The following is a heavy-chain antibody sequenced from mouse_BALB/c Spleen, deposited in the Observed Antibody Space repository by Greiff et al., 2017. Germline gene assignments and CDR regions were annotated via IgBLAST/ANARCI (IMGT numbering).Heavy chain of an antibody. V-gene: IGHV1S137*01. J-gene: IGHJ2*01. CDR1: GYTFTDYA. D-gene: IGHD4-1*02. CDR2: ISTYYGDA. CDR3: ARSQLGRYFDY. Sequence: VQLQQSGAELVRPGVSVKISCKVSGYTFTDYAMHWVKQSHAKSLEWIGVISTYYGDASYNQKFKGKATMTVDKSSSTAYMELARLTSEDSAIYYCARSQLGRYFDYWGQGTTLTVSS.